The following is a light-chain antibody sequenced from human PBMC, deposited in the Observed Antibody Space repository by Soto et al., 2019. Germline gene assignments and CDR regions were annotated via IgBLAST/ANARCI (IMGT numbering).Light chain of an antibody. J-gene: IGKJ5*01. CDR2: LAS. V-gene: IGKV3D-11*01. CDR3: QQSYSPPIT. Sequence: EIVLTQSPATLSSFPGDRVTLSCRASQAVNTRLAWYQHKPGQAPRLLIYLASNRAAGVPARFSGSGSGTDFTLTISSLQPEDFATYYCQQSYSPPITFGQGTRLVIK. CDR1: QAVNTR.